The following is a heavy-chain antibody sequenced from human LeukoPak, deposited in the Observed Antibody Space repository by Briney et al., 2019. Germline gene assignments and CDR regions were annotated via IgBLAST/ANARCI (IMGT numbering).Heavy chain of an antibody. J-gene: IGHJ4*02. V-gene: IGHV4-39*01. CDR3: ASARTSSRSWFTFDY. Sequence: SETLSLTCTVSGGSISSSSYYWGWIRQPPGKGLEWIGSIYYSGSTYYNPSLKSRVTISVDTSKNQLSLKLSSVTAADTAVYYCASARTSSRSWFTFDYWGQGILVTVSS. D-gene: IGHD6-13*01. CDR2: IYYSGST. CDR1: GGSISSSSYY.